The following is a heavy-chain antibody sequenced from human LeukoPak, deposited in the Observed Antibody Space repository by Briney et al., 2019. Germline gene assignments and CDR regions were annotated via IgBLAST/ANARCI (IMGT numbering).Heavy chain of an antibody. CDR2: ISSSSSYI. J-gene: IGHJ3*02. Sequence: PGGSLRLSCAASGFTFSSYSMSWVRQAPGKGLEWVSSISSSSSYIYYADSVKGRFTISRDNAKNSMYLQMNSLRAEDTAVYYCARDGDDVLRYFDWPWGRDAFDIWGQGTMVTVSS. CDR3: ARDGDDVLRYFDWPWGRDAFDI. V-gene: IGHV3-21*01. D-gene: IGHD3-9*01. CDR1: GFTFSSYS.